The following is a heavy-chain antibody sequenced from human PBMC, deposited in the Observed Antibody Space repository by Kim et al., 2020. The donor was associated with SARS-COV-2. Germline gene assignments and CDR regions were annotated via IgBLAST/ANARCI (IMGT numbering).Heavy chain of an antibody. Sequence: ASVKVSCKASGYTFTSYDINWVRKATGQGLEWMGWMNPNSGNTGYAQKFQGRVTMTRNTSISTAYMELSSLRSEDTAVYYCATGLYYYDSSGYSWPRWGQGTLVTVSS. J-gene: IGHJ4*02. V-gene: IGHV1-8*01. CDR1: GYTFTSYD. CDR3: ATGLYYYDSSGYSWPR. CDR2: MNPNSGNT. D-gene: IGHD3-22*01.